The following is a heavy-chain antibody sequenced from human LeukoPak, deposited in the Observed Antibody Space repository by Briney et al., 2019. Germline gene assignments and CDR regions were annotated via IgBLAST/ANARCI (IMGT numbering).Heavy chain of an antibody. J-gene: IGHJ3*02. CDR3: AARDYGGNSGI. D-gene: IGHD4-23*01. CDR2: ISYGGSYK. V-gene: IGHV3-30*03. Sequence: GGSLRLSCAASGFTFSTYAMHWVRQAPGKGLEWVAVISYGGSYKYYADSVKGRFTISRDNSKNTLYLRMNSLRAEDTAVYYCAARDYGGNSGIWGQGTMVTVSS. CDR1: GFTFSTYA.